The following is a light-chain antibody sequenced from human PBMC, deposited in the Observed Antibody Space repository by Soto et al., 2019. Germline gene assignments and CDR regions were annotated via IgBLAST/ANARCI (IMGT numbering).Light chain of an antibody. Sequence: QSALTQPTSASGTPGQKVTISCSGSSSNIGSNTVNWYQQLPGTAPKLLIYSNNQRPSGVPDRFSGSKSGTSASLAISGLQSEDEADYYCAAWDDSLNGPVFGGGTKVTVL. J-gene: IGLJ2*01. CDR1: SSNIGSNT. CDR2: SNN. CDR3: AAWDDSLNGPV. V-gene: IGLV1-44*01.